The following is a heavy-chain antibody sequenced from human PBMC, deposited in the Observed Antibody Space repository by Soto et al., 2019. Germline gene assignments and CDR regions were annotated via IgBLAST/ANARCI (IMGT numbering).Heavy chain of an antibody. CDR1: GGSISSGGYD. Sequence: PSETLSLTCTVSGGSISSGGYDWSWIRQHPGKGLEWIGYIYYSGSTYYNPSLKSRVTISVDTSKNQFSLKLSSVTAADTAVYYCARGLDSSSWYMDYYYYGMDVWGQGTTVTVSS. V-gene: IGHV4-31*03. D-gene: IGHD6-13*01. CDR2: IYYSGST. CDR3: ARGLDSSSWYMDYYYYGMDV. J-gene: IGHJ6*02.